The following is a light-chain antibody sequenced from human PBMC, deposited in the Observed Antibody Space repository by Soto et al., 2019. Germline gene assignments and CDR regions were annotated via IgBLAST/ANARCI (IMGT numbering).Light chain of an antibody. J-gene: IGKJ2*01. CDR2: GAS. V-gene: IGKV3-15*01. Sequence: EIGMTQSPATLSVSPGDRATLSCRASQSVRSNLAWYQQKPGQAPRLLIYGASTRATGIPARFSGSGSRTEFTLTISSLQSEDFAIYYCQQYNNWPRTFGEGTKLEIK. CDR3: QQYNNWPRT. CDR1: QSVRSN.